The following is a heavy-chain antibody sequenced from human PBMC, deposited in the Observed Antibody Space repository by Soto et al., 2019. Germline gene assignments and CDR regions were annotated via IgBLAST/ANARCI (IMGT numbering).Heavy chain of an antibody. Sequence: QVQLQESGPGLVKPSQALSLTCAVSGGSVNTADYCWSWIRQPPGKGLEWIGYIYSRGSTYYNPSLQSRVTISIDTSKNQFSLNLNSVTAADPAVYYCVRAHTLNWFDPWGQGTLVTVSS. CDR1: GGSVNTADYC. CDR2: IYSRGST. CDR3: VRAHTLNWFDP. J-gene: IGHJ5*02. V-gene: IGHV4-30-4*01.